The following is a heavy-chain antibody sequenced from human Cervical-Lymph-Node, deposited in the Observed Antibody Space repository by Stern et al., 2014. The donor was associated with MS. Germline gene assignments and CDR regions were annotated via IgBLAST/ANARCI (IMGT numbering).Heavy chain of an antibody. CDR3: ARDYEDTSMLFDH. CDR1: GFTFSSYG. V-gene: IGHV3-30*03. D-gene: IGHD2-8*01. J-gene: IGHJ4*02. Sequence: VQLEESGGAVVQPGRSLRLSCAASGFTFSSYGMHWVRQAPGQGLEWGAVSSDDGNQKYYEASVKGRFSISRDNSKNTLHLQINSVTPDATAIYYCARDYEDTSMLFDHWGQGTLVTVSS. CDR2: SSDDGNQK.